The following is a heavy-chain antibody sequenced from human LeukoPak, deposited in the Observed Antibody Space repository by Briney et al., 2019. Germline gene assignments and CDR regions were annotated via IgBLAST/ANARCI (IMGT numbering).Heavy chain of an antibody. CDR2: ISNSGSAI. Sequence: PGGSLRLSCAASGFTFSDYYMSWIRQAPGKGLEWFSYISNSGSAISYADSVKGRFTISRDNAKNSLYLQMNSLRAEDTAVYYCARHSWNGGDFDIWGQGTMVTVSS. D-gene: IGHD1-26*01. V-gene: IGHV3-11*01. CDR3: ARHSWNGGDFDI. J-gene: IGHJ3*02. CDR1: GFTFSDYY.